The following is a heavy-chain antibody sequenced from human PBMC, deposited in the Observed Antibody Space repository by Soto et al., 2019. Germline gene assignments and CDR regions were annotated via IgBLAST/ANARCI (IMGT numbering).Heavy chain of an antibody. CDR3: ARDQAEIVAAPIDNNGLSSRFDS. CDR2: IWCDGVNK. Sequence: QVKVVESGGGVVQPGRSLRLSCAASGFIFSNYGMHWVRQAPGKGLEWLAAIWCDGVNKHYADSVKGRFSTSRDNSKKTVYLQINSLRAEDTAVYYCARDQAEIVAAPIDNNGLSSRFDSWSQGTLVTVSS. D-gene: IGHD5-12*01. J-gene: IGHJ5*01. CDR1: GFIFSNYG. V-gene: IGHV3-33*01.